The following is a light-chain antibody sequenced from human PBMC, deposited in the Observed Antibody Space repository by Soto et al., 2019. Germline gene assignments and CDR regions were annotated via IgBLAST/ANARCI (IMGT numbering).Light chain of an antibody. CDR2: DDS. Sequence: SYELTQPPSVSLAPGQTARITCGGRNIGVKSVHWYQQKPGQAPVLIVFDDSDRPSGIPGRFSGSNSGDTATLTISRVEAGDEADYYCQSADSSGTYPAVFGGGTKLTVL. V-gene: IGLV3-21*02. CDR3: QSADSSGTYPAV. CDR1: NIGVKS. J-gene: IGLJ3*02.